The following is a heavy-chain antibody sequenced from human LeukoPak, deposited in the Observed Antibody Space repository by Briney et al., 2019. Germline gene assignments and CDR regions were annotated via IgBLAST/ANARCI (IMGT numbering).Heavy chain of an antibody. CDR1: GFTFISYG. CDR3: AKGGGYEAQYYYYYLDV. Sequence: PGGSLRLSCAASGFTFISYGMHWVRQAPGKGREWGAFIRYDGSNKYYADSVQGRFTISRDNSKNTLYLQMKSLRAEDTAVYYCAKGGGYEAQYYYYYLDVWGKGTTVTISS. V-gene: IGHV3-30*02. J-gene: IGHJ6*03. CDR2: IRYDGSNK. D-gene: IGHD5-18*01.